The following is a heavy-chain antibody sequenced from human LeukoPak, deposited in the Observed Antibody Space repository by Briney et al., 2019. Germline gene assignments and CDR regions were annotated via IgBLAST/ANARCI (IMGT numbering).Heavy chain of an antibody. D-gene: IGHD5-18*01. J-gene: IGHJ4*02. CDR2: IYYSGST. CDR1: GGSISSYY. CDR3: AAVDTAMAFDY. V-gene: IGHV4-59*01. Sequence: SETLSLTCTVSGGSISSYYWSLIRQPPGQGLEWIGYIYYSGSTNSNPPLKSRVTISVDTSKNQFSLKLSSVTAADTAVYYCAAVDTAMAFDYWGQGTLVTVSS.